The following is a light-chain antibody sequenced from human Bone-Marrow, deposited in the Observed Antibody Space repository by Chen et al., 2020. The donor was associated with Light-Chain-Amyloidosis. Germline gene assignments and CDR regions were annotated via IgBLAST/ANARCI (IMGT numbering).Light chain of an antibody. CDR3: QSADSRATSWV. V-gene: IGLV3-25*03. CDR1: ALPKQY. CDR2: KDN. J-gene: IGLJ3*02. Sequence: SYELTQPPSVSVSPGQTVSITCSGDALPKQYAFWYQQKPGQAPVTVIYKDNERPSGIPERFSGSSSGTTVTLTISGVQAEDEADYYCQSADSRATSWVFGGGTKLTVL.